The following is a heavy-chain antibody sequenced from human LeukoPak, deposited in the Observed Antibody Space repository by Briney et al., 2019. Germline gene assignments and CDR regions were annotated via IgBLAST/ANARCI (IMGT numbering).Heavy chain of an antibody. V-gene: IGHV3-30-3*01. CDR3: ARDYPADY. CDR2: ISSDGSHK. CDR1: GFTFSSYP. Sequence: GGSLRHSCAASGFTFSSYPMHWVRQATGKGLEWVALISSDGSHKKYADSVKGRFTISRDNSKNTLYLQMHSLGVEDTAVYYCARDYPADYWGQGTLVTVSS. J-gene: IGHJ4*02.